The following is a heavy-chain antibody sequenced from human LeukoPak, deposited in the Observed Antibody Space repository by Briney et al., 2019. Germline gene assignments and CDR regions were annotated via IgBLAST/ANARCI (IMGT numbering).Heavy chain of an antibody. V-gene: IGHV3-7*04. CDR1: GFTFSSYW. D-gene: IGHD5-24*01. Sequence: PGGSLRLSCAASGFTFSSYWMSWVRQAPGKGLEWVANIKQDGSEKYYVDSVKGRFTISRDNAKNSLYLQMNSLRAEDTAVYYCARRDGYVSFYFDYWGQGTLVTVSS. CDR3: ARRDGYVSFYFDY. CDR2: IKQDGSEK. J-gene: IGHJ4*02.